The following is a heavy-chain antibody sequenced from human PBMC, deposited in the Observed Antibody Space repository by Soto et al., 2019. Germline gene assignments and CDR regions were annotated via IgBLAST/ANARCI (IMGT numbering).Heavy chain of an antibody. CDR2: ILHIGST. J-gene: IGHJ5*02. Sequence: VQLQESGPGLVKPSGTLSLTCTVSGGSISTTNWWSWVRQSPGKGLEWIGEILHIGSTNYNPSLKSRISISIDKSKSQFSLRLSSVTAADTAVYYCASGFDSDGLYNGGHPWGQGTLVSVS. D-gene: IGHD3-22*01. CDR1: GGSISTTNW. V-gene: IGHV4-4*02. CDR3: ASGFDSDGLYNGGHP.